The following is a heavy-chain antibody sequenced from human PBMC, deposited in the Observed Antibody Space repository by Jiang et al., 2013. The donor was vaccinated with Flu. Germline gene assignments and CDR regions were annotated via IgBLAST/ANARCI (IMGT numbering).Heavy chain of an antibody. V-gene: IGHV3-73*01. CDR2: IRSKTNSYAT. CDR3: SRLYFFDSSSPADYYYGVDV. CDR1: GFTFSGSG. Sequence: VQLLESGGGLVQPGGSLKLSCAASGFTFSGSGMHWVRLASGKGLEWVGRIRSKTNSYATAYAASVKGRFTISRDDSRNTAYLHMNSLKTEDTAVYYCSRLYFFDSSSPADYYYGVDVWGQGTTVTVSS. J-gene: IGHJ6*02. D-gene: IGHD3-22*01.